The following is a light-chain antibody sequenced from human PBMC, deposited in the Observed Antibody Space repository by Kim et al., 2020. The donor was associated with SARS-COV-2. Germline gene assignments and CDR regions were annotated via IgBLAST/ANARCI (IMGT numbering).Light chain of an antibody. J-gene: IGKJ1*01. CDR3: QHYNTYAWT. CDR1: LSISTW. CDR2: KAC. V-gene: IGKV1-5*03. Sequence: SEGDEATDTSRASLSISTWLASYQQKPGKTLKFLFYKACSLESGVALRFSGSGSGTEFSLAISSLQPDDFAAYYCQHYNTYAWTFGQGAEVNIK.